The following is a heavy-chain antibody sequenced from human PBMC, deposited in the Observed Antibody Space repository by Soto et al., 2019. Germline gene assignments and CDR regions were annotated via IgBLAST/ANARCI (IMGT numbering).Heavy chain of an antibody. D-gene: IGHD2-21*02. CDR2: INHSGST. Sequence: SETLSLTCAVYGGSFSGYYWSWIRQPPGKGLEWIGEINHSGSTNYNPSLKSRVTISVDTSKNQFSLKLSSVTAADTAVYYCARNIVVVTAIGQPFDYWGQGTLVTVSS. J-gene: IGHJ4*02. CDR1: GGSFSGYY. CDR3: ARNIVVVTAIGQPFDY. V-gene: IGHV4-34*01.